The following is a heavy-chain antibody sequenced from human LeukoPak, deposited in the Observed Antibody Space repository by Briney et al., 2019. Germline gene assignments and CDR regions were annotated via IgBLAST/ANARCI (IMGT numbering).Heavy chain of an antibody. CDR3: AREQWLGYFDY. J-gene: IGHJ4*02. CDR2: INYSGST. V-gene: IGHV4-59*01. Sequence: PSETLSLTCTVSGGSISSYYWSWIRQPPGKGLEWIGYINYSGSTNYNPSLKSRVTISVDTSKNQFSLKLSSVTAADTAVYYCAREQWLGYFDYWGQGTLVTVSS. D-gene: IGHD6-19*01. CDR1: GGSISSYY.